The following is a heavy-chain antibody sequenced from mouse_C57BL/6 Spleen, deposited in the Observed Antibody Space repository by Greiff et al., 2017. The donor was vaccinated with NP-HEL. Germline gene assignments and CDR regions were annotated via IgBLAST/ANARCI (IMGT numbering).Heavy chain of an antibody. CDR2: ISYDGSN. D-gene: IGHD1-1*01. CDR3: ARGGVTTVVATDYYAMDY. Sequence: DVKLQESGPGLVKPSQSLSLTCSVTGYSITSGYYWNWIRQFPGNKLEWMGYISYDGSNNYNPSLKNRISITRDPSKNQFFLKLNSVTTEDTATYYCARGGVTTVVATDYYAMDYWGQGTSVTVSS. J-gene: IGHJ4*01. CDR1: GYSITSGYY. V-gene: IGHV3-6*01.